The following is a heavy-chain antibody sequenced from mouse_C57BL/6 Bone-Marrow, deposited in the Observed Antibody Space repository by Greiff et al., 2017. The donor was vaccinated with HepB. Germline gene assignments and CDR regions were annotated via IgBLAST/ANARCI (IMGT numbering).Heavy chain of an antibody. CDR1: GFTFSSYG. J-gene: IGHJ1*03. CDR2: ISSGGSYT. Sequence: EVKLVESGGDLVKPGGSLKLSCAASGFTFSSYGMSWVRQTPDKRLEWVATISSGGSYTYYPDSVKGRFTISRDNAKNTLYLQMSSLKSEDTAMYYCARQIYYYGSSVWGTGTTVTVSS. D-gene: IGHD1-1*01. V-gene: IGHV5-6*01. CDR3: ARQIYYYGSSV.